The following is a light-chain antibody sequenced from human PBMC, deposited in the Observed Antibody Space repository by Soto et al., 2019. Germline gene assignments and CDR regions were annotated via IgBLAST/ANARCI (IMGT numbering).Light chain of an antibody. V-gene: IGKV1-39*01. CDR1: QFISTY. CDR2: AAS. CDR3: QQTYSPPRT. J-gene: IGKJ2*01. Sequence: DIQMTQSPSSLSASVGDRDTITCRTSQFISTYLHWYQQKPGKAPNLLIYAASKLHSGVPSRFSGSGSGTDFTLIISSLQPEDFASYYCQQTYSPPRTFGQGTKPEI.